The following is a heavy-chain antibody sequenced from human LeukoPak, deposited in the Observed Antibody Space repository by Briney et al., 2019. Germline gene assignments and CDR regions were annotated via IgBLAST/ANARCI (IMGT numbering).Heavy chain of an antibody. Sequence: ASVKVSCKASGYTFTGYYMHWVRQAPGQGLEWMGWINPNSGGTNYARKFQGRVTMTRDTSISTAYMELSRLRSDDTAVYYCARVPSDSSSWYGVWGQGTLVTVSS. CDR3: ARVPSDSSSWYGV. J-gene: IGHJ4*02. V-gene: IGHV1-2*02. CDR1: GYTFTGYY. CDR2: INPNSGGT. D-gene: IGHD6-13*01.